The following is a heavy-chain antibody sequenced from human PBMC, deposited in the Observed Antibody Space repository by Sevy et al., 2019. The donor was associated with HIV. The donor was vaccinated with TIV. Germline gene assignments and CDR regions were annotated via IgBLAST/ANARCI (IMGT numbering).Heavy chain of an antibody. D-gene: IGHD2-8*01. V-gene: IGHV3-23*01. J-gene: IGHJ4*02. CDR3: AREGCTRPHDY. Sequence: GGSLRLSCAASGFAFYDYSMSWIRQAPGKGLEWLATLSFGCGKINYADSVKGRFTISRDNSKNSFYLQMDNLRVEDTALYYCAREGCTRPHDYWGQGTRVTVSS. CDR1: GFAFYDYS. CDR2: LSFGCGKI.